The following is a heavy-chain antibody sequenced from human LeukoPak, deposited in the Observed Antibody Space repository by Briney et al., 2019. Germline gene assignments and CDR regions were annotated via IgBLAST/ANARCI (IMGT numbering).Heavy chain of an antibody. Sequence: ESPKISCKGSGYSFTSYWIGWVRQKPRKGLEWMVIIYHGYSDTRYSPSFQGQLTIFADKSISTPYLQWSSLGAADTAMYFCAALGTPRCDPWGQGTLVSVSS. CDR3: AALGTPRCDP. V-gene: IGHV5-51*01. J-gene: IGHJ5*02. CDR2: IYHGYSDT. D-gene: IGHD2-15*01. CDR1: GYSFTSYW.